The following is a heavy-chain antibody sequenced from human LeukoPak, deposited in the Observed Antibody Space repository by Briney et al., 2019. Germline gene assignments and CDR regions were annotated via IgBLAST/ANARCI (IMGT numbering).Heavy chain of an antibody. Sequence: SETLSLTCTVSGGSISSYYWSWIRQPAGKGLEWIGRIYTSGSTNYNPSLKSRVTISVDTSKNQFSLKLSSVTAADTAVYYCARASRRYSGYDRGINWFDPWGQGTLVTVSS. V-gene: IGHV4-4*07. CDR1: GGSISSYY. J-gene: IGHJ5*02. CDR3: ARASRRYSGYDRGINWFDP. CDR2: IYTSGST. D-gene: IGHD5-12*01.